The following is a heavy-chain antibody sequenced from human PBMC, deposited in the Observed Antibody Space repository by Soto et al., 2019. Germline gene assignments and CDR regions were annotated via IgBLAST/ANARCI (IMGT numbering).Heavy chain of an antibody. V-gene: IGHV4-31*03. CDR2: ISNSGNT. J-gene: IGHJ4*02. CDR3: ARDGGGGYYFDSSGYLDY. D-gene: IGHD3-22*01. CDR1: GDSISSGGYC. Sequence: QVQLQESGPGLVKPSQTLSLTCTVSGDSISSGGYCWSWIRQHPGKGLEWIGYISNSGNTYYNPSPKSRLTISVDTSKNQFSLKLTSLTAADTAVYYCARDGGGGYYFDSSGYLDYWGQGTLVTVSS.